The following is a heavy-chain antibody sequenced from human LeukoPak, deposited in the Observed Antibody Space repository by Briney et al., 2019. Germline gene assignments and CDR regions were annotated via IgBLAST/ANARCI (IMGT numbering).Heavy chain of an antibody. Sequence: GGSLRLSCAASGFTFSSYAMTWVRQAPGKGLEWVSSFSFNGESTYYADSAKGRFTISGDNSKNTLYLQMNSLRAEDTAVYYCAEVALIGGYFDYWGQGTLVTVSS. CDR1: GFTFSSYA. V-gene: IGHV3-23*01. J-gene: IGHJ4*02. D-gene: IGHD3-16*01. CDR3: AEVALIGGYFDY. CDR2: FSFNGEST.